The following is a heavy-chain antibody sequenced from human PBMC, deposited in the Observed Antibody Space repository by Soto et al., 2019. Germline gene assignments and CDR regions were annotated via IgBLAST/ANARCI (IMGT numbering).Heavy chain of an antibody. D-gene: IGHD3-10*01. CDR3: AREVQVHTPAFVY. Sequence: QVQLVQSGAEMKKPGSSVKVSCQSSGGTFNTYAMNWVRQAPGQGPEWMGDISPMFGAANYAPKFQGRVTITADESMGTSYMQLSSLTSKDTALYFCAREVQVHTPAFVYWGQGTLVTVSS. J-gene: IGHJ4*02. V-gene: IGHV1-69*19. CDR1: GGTFNTYA. CDR2: ISPMFGAA.